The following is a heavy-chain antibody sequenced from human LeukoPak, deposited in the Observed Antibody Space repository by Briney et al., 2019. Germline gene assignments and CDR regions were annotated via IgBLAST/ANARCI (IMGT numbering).Heavy chain of an antibody. CDR3: VKHDSGWSFDY. V-gene: IGHV4-59*01. CDR2: IQNTGGT. CDR1: SASISSFY. D-gene: IGHD6-19*01. J-gene: IGHJ4*02. Sequence: SGTLSVNFTVPSASISSFYWGRIRQSPGKGPEWIGYIQNTGGTNYNHSLKSRVTISQDTSKIQFSLQVRSVTAADTAVHYCVKHDSGWSFDYWGQGTLVTVSS.